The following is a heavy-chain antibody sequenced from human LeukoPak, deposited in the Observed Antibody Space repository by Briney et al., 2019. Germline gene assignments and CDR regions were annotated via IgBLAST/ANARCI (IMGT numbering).Heavy chain of an antibody. CDR3: ASDDFWSGYTAN. V-gene: IGHV6-1*01. Sequence: QTXXLTCAISGDSVSSXSAAWXWXXXSPXXGLXXLXRTYYRSKWYNDYAVSVNSRITINPDTSKNQFSLQLNSVTPEDTAVYYCASDDFWSGYTANWGQGTLVTVSS. D-gene: IGHD3-3*01. CDR2: TYYRSKWYN. J-gene: IGHJ4*02. CDR1: GDSVSSXSAA.